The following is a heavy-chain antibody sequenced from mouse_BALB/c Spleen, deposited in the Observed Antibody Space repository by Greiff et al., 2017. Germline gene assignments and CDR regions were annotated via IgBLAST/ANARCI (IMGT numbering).Heavy chain of an antibody. V-gene: IGHV5-17*02. CDR2: ISSGSSTI. CDR1: GFTFSSFG. J-gene: IGHJ3*01. CDR3: ARSYYRDDAWFAY. Sequence: EVKLMESGGGLVQPGGSRKLSCAASGFTFSSFGMHWVRQAPEKGLEWVAYISSGSSTIYYADTVKGRFTISRDNPRNTLFLQMTSLRSEDTAMYYCARSYYRDDAWFAYWGQGTLVTVSA. D-gene: IGHD2-14*01.